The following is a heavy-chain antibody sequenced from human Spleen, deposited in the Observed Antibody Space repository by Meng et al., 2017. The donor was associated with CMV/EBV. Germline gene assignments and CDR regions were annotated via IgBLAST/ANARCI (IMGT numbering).Heavy chain of an antibody. D-gene: IGHD3/OR15-3a*01. CDR3: ARGGIWWTGYYSNWFDP. J-gene: IGHJ5*02. Sequence: ASVKVSCKASGYTFTGYYMHWVRQAPGQGLEWMGWINPNSGDTKYAQKFQGRVTMTRTTSISTAYMELSSLRFEDTAVYYCARGGIWWTGYYSNWFDPWGQGTLVTVSS. CDR1: GYTFTGYY. V-gene: IGHV1-2*02. CDR2: INPNSGDT.